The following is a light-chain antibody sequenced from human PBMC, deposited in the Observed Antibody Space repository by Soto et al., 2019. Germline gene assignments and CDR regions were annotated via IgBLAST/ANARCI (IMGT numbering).Light chain of an antibody. CDR1: QTVPNNY. V-gene: IGKV3-20*01. Sequence: EIVLTQSPGTLSLSAGDGVSLSCRASQTVPNNYLAWYQQKPDQAPRLLIFGASNRANGIPDRFGGIGSGTDFTLSISRLEPEDFAVYYCQQYGASPLTFGGGARLEVK. CDR3: QQYGASPLT. CDR2: GAS. J-gene: IGKJ4*01.